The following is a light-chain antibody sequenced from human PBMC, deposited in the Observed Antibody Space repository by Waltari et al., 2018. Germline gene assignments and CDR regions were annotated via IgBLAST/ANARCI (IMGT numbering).Light chain of an antibody. J-gene: IGKJ1*01. Sequence: EIVLTQSPDTLSLSPGETATLSRTASQSVSRYLAWYQQKPGQAPRLLIYEAYRRATGIPGRFSGSGSRTDFSLTISRLEPDDFAVYYCQKYVSLPATFGQGTKVEIK. V-gene: IGKV3-20*01. CDR2: EAY. CDR1: QSVSRY. CDR3: QKYVSLPAT.